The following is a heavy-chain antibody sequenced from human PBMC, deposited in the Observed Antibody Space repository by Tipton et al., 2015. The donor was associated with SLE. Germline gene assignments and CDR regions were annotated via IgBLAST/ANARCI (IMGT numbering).Heavy chain of an antibody. J-gene: IGHJ5*02. CDR3: TREGDFGVIAYNWFDP. V-gene: IGHV3-33*01. Sequence: QLVQSGGGVVQPGRSLRLSCAASGFTFSNFGMTWVRQAPGKGLEWVAVIWYDGSNQYYADSVKGRFTISRDISKNTVFLLMNNLRAEDTAVYYCTREGDFGVIAYNWFDPWGQGTLVTVSS. D-gene: IGHD3-3*01. CDR1: GFTFSNFG. CDR2: IWYDGSNQ.